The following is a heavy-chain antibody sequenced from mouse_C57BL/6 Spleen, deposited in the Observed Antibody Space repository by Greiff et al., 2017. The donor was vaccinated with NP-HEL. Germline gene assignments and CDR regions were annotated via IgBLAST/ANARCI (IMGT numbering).Heavy chain of an antibody. CDR1: GFTFSSYA. J-gene: IGHJ2*01. CDR3: ARDYVYYFDY. D-gene: IGHD2-12*01. Sequence: EVQLQESGGGLVKPGGSLKLSCAASGFTFSSYAMSWVRQTPEKRLEWVATISDGGSYTYYPDNVKGRFTISRDNAKNNLYLQMSHLKSEDTAMYYCARDYVYYFDYWGQGTTLTVSS. V-gene: IGHV5-4*01. CDR2: ISDGGSYT.